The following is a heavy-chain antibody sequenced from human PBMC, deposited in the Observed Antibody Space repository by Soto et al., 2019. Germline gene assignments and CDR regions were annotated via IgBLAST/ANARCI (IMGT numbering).Heavy chain of an antibody. CDR3: ARASMMREFISYFFDH. CDR2: ILPIFGTA. Sequence: QVQLVQSGAEVRKPGSSVKVSCQASGGTFSTSAFVWVRQAPGQGLEWMGGILPIFGTANYAPKFQDRVTITAYESTSTAYMELSGLRSDDTAIYYCARASMMREFISYFFDHWGQGTLVTVSS. CDR1: GGTFSTSA. V-gene: IGHV1-69*01. J-gene: IGHJ4*02. D-gene: IGHD3-10*01.